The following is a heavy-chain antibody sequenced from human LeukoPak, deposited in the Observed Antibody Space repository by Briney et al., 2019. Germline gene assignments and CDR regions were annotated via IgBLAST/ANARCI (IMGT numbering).Heavy chain of an antibody. Sequence: SVKVSCTASGGTFSSYAISLVRQAPGQGLEWMGGIIPIFGTANYAQKFHGRVTITADESTSTAYMELSSLRSEDTAVYYCARGWLAETTVVTPYNYWGQGTLVTVSS. V-gene: IGHV1-69*13. J-gene: IGHJ4*02. D-gene: IGHD4-23*01. CDR1: GGTFSSYA. CDR2: IIPIFGTA. CDR3: ARGWLAETTVVTPYNY.